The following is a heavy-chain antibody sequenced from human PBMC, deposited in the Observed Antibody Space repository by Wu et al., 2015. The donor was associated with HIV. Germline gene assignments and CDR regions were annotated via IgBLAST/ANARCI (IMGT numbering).Heavy chain of an antibody. J-gene: IGHJ4*02. CDR2: LIPMYGTA. CDR1: GATFSVYA. CDR3: ATGKRTPPAY. D-gene: IGHD2-15*01. V-gene: IGHV1-69*13. Sequence: QVHLLQSGAEVKKSGSSVRVSCKASGATFSVYALSWVRQAPGQGLEWMGRLIPMYGTADYAQKFQGRVTITADVSTNTAYMVVSSLTFDDTAVYYCATGKRTPPAYWGQGTLVTVSS.